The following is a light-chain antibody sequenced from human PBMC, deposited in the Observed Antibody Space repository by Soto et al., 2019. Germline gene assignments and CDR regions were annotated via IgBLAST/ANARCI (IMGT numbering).Light chain of an antibody. CDR1: QDIRGA. CDR3: QQFNSYTST. CDR2: DVS. Sequence: AIQVTQSPSSLSASVGDRVTITCRASQDIRGALAWYQQKPGKAPNLLIYDVSTLESGVPSRFSGSGSGTEFTLPISSLQPEDFGTYYCQQFNSYTSTFGHGTRLEIK. J-gene: IGKJ5*01. V-gene: IGKV1-13*02.